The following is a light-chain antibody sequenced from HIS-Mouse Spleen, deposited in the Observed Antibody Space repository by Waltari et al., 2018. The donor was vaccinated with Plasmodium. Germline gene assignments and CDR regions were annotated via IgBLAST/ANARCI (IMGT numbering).Light chain of an antibody. CDR2: DAS. V-gene: IGKV1-33*01. CDR3: QQYDNLPPLCT. J-gene: IGKJ3*01. CDR1: QDMSNY. Sequence: DIQMTQSPSSLSASVGDGVTITCQAAQDMSNYLNWYQQKPGKAPKLLSYDASNLETGVPSRYSGSGSGTDFTFTISSLQPEDIATDDCQQYDNLPPLCTCGPGTKVDIK.